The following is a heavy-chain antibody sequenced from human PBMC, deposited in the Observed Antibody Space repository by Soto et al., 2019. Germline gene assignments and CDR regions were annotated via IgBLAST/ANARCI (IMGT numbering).Heavy chain of an antibody. CDR3: ARHAKEYSSSSGDWFDP. Sequence: PSETLSLTCTVSGGSISSYYWSWIRQPPGKGLEWIGYIYYSGSTNYNPSLKSRVTISVDTSKNQFSLKLSSVTAADTAVYYCARHAKEYSSSSGDWFDPWGQGTLVTVSS. CDR2: IYYSGST. J-gene: IGHJ5*02. V-gene: IGHV4-59*08. CDR1: GGSISSYY. D-gene: IGHD6-6*01.